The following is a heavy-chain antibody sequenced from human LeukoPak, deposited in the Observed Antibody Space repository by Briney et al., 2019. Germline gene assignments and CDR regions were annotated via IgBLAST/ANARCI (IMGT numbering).Heavy chain of an antibody. J-gene: IGHJ6*02. V-gene: IGHV3-11*01. D-gene: IGHD2-2*01. CDR2: ISSSGSTI. CDR3: ARGYCSSTSCYAYYYYGMDV. Sequence: PGGSLRLSCAASGFTFSDYYMSWIRQAPGKGLEWVSYISSSGSTIYYADSVKGRFTISRDNAKNSLYLQMNSLRAEDTAAYYCARGYCSSTSCYAYYYYGMDVWGQGTTVTVSS. CDR1: GFTFSDYY.